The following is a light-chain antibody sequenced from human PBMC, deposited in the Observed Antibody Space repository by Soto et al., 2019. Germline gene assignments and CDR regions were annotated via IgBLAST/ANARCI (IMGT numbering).Light chain of an antibody. Sequence: AIQMTQSPSSLSASVGDRVTITCRASQGIRNDLGWYQHKPGKAPRLLTYAASSLQSGIPSRFSGSGSGTDFTLTISSLQPEDFATYYCLHDYNYPRTFGQGTKVEF. CDR2: AAS. J-gene: IGKJ1*01. CDR3: LHDYNYPRT. CDR1: QGIRND. V-gene: IGKV1-6*01.